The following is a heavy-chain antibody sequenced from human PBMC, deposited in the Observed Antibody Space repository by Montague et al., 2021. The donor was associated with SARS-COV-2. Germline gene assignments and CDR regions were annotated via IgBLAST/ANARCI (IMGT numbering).Heavy chain of an antibody. CDR3: ARLGLRYFDWLLLGEGYFDY. D-gene: IGHD3-9*01. CDR1: GGSISSYS. CDR2: TYYSEST. J-gene: IGHJ4*02. Sequence: SETLSLTCTVSGGSISSYSWSWIRKPQGKGLEWIWYTYYSESTNYIPSLKRRVTISVNTSKDQISLKLSLVTAAATAAYYCARLGLRYFDWLLLGEGYFDYWGQGTLVTVSS. V-gene: IGHV4-59*08.